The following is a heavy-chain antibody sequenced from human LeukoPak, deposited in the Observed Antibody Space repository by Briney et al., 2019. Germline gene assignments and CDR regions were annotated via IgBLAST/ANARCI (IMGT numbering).Heavy chain of an antibody. D-gene: IGHD6-13*01. Sequence: GGSLRLSCAASGFTFDDYGMSWVRQAPGKGLEWVSGINWNGGSTDYADSVKGRFTISRDNAKNSLYLQMNSLRAEDTALYYCARGGLAAAGRSPYYYCMDVGGKGTTVTVS. CDR2: INWNGGST. J-gene: IGHJ6*03. V-gene: IGHV3-20*04. CDR1: GFTFDDYG. CDR3: ARGGLAAAGRSPYYYCMDV.